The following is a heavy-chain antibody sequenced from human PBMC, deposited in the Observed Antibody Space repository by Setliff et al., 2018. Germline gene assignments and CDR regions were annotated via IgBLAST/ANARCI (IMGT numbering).Heavy chain of an antibody. CDR1: GFTFSDYW. J-gene: IGHJ6*04. V-gene: IGHV3-74*01. CDR2: INSDGSAT. Sequence: GGSLRLSCAASGFTFSDYWMHWVRQAPGKGLVWVSRINSDGSATTHADSVKGRFTFSRDNAKNTLYLQMNSLGAEDTAVYYCARGIVVVPAALDVWGKGTTVTVSS. CDR3: ARGIVVVPAALDV. D-gene: IGHD2-2*01.